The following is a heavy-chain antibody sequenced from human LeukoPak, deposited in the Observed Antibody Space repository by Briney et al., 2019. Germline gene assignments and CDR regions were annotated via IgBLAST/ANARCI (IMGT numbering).Heavy chain of an antibody. Sequence: TGRSLRLSCAASGFTFSGYAMHWVRQAPGKGLEWVAVISYDGSNKYYADSVKGRFTISRDNSKNTLYLQMNSLRAEDTAVYYCVWFGELSASHFDYWGQGTLVTVSS. CDR3: VWFGELSASHFDY. CDR1: GFTFSGYA. J-gene: IGHJ4*02. CDR2: ISYDGSNK. D-gene: IGHD3-10*01. V-gene: IGHV3-30-3*01.